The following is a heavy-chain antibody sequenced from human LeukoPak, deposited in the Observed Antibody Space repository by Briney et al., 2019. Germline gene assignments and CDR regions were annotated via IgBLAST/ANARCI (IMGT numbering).Heavy chain of an antibody. CDR2: VKSKTAAGTT. CDR1: GFTLSNTW. CDR3: TTNDAFDI. Sequence: GGPIRLSCAPSGFTLSNTWMNWVSQAPGKGRDWVGRVKSKTAAGTTDYAAPVTGRFTISRDDSKNTLYLQMNSLKTEDTAVYYCTTNDAFDIWGQGTMVTVSS. J-gene: IGHJ3*02. V-gene: IGHV3-15*01.